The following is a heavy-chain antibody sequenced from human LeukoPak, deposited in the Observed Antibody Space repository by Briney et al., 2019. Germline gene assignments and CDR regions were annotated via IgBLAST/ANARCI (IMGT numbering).Heavy chain of an antibody. Sequence: PGGSLRLSCAVSGFSFTNFWMSWVRQAPGRGLEWVANIHPEGNEKYHVESVKGRFTISRDNTKNLLFLQMNGLRVEDTAVYYCGGGGAFSGDHWGQGTLSPSPQ. CDR3: GGGGAFSGDH. CDR1: GFSFTNFW. CDR2: IHPEGNEK. V-gene: IGHV3-7*04. J-gene: IGHJ4*02.